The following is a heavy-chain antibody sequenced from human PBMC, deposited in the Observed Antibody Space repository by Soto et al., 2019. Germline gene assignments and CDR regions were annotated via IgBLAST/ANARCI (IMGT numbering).Heavy chain of an antibody. V-gene: IGHV1-69*12. CDR1: GGTFSSYA. Sequence: QVQLVQSGAEVKKPGSSVKVSCKASGGTFSSYAISWGRQAPGQGLEWMGGTIPIFGAADYAPKFQVRVTITADESTSTAYMELASLSSEDTAVYYCASHSWRSPEGQYYYGIDVWGQGTTVTVSS. CDR3: ASHSWRSPEGQYYYGIDV. J-gene: IGHJ6*02. CDR2: TIPIFGAA. D-gene: IGHD1-26*01.